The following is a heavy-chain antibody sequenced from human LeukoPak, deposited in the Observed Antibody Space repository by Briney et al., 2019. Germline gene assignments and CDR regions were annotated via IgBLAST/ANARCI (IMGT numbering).Heavy chain of an antibody. CDR3: ARDIGNSGCNLDY. Sequence: GRSLRLSCVVSGFTFSTHGFHWVRQAPCKGLEGVSVIWHDGGRKEYADSVRGRFTISRDNSNLYLQMNSLRAEDTAIYYCARDIGNSGCNLDYWGQGTPVTVSS. J-gene: IGHJ4*02. V-gene: IGHV3-33*01. CDR2: IWHDGGRK. CDR1: GFTFSTHG. D-gene: IGHD5-12*01.